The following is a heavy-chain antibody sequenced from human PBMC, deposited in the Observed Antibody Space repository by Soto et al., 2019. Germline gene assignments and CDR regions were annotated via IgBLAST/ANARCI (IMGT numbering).Heavy chain of an antibody. CDR2: VSSDGGST. Sequence: GGSLRLSCAVSGFTFSNYWMHWVRQVPKKGLMWVARVSSDGGSTTYADSVQGRFTVSRDNAKNTLYLQMNSLRAEGSAVYYCARPDSNGYLSFFENWGQGTLVTVSS. CDR3: ARPDSNGYLSFFEN. J-gene: IGHJ4*02. D-gene: IGHD3-22*01. CDR1: GFTFSNYW. V-gene: IGHV3-74*03.